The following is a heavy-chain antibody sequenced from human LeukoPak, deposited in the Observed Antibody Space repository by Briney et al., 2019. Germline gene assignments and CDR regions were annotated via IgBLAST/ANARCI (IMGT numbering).Heavy chain of an antibody. Sequence: SETLSLTCTVSGGSISRYYWSWIRQPPGKGLEWIGYLYYRGSTNYNPSLKSRVRTSVDTSKNQLSLTLSSVTAADTAVYYCARAGGGYSRWDYIDYWGQGTLVTVSS. CDR1: GGSISRYY. D-gene: IGHD4-11*01. CDR2: LYYRGST. J-gene: IGHJ4*02. CDR3: ARAGGGYSRWDYIDY. V-gene: IGHV4-59*01.